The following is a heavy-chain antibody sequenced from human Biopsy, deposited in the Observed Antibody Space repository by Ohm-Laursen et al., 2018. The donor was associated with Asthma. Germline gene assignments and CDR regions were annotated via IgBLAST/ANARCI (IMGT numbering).Heavy chain of an antibody. V-gene: IGHV3-30*03. CDR3: ARQSGQDYGDSSGFDI. D-gene: IGHD3-22*01. CDR2: ISSDGHNK. J-gene: IGHJ3*02. Sequence: SLRLSCAASGFTSRSYGMHWVRQAPGKGLEWVALISSDGHNKYYKDSVKGRFTISRDNSKLRLYLEINSLRVEDSAVYFCARQSGQDYGDSSGFDIWGQGTKVAVSS. CDR1: GFTSRSYG.